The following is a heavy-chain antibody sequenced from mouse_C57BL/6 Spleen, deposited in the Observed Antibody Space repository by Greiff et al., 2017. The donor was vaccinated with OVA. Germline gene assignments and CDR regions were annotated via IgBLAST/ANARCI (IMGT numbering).Heavy chain of an antibody. CDR1: GYTFTTYP. CDR3: ARTYDYVYFDV. CDR2: FHPYNDDT. J-gene: IGHJ1*03. V-gene: IGHV1-47*01. D-gene: IGHD2-4*01. Sequence: QVQLKQSGAELVKPGASVKMSCKASGYTFTTYPIEWMKQNHGKSLEWIGNFHPYNDDTKYNEKFKGKATLTVEKSYSTVYLELSLLTSDDSAVYCCARTYDYVYFDVWGTGATVTVSS.